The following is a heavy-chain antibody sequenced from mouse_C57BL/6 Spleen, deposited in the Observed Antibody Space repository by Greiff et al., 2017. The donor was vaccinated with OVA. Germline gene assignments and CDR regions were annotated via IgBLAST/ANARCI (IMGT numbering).Heavy chain of an antibody. Sequence: DVKLVESGGGLVKPGGSLKLSCAASGFTFSDYGMHWVRQAPEKGLEWVAYISSGSSTIYYADTVKGRFTISRDNAKNTLFLQMTSLRSEDTAMYYCAREGLGLPYYWGQGTTLTVSS. D-gene: IGHD3-1*01. J-gene: IGHJ2*01. CDR2: ISSGSSTI. CDR1: GFTFSDYG. V-gene: IGHV5-17*01. CDR3: AREGLGLPYY.